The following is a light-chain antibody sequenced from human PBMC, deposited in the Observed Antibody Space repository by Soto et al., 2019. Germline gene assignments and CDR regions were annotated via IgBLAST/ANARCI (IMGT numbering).Light chain of an antibody. V-gene: IGLV1-44*01. J-gene: IGLJ1*01. CDR1: TSNIGSNT. CDR3: AVWDDSLNGHYV. Sequence: QSVLTQPPSASGTPGQSVTISCSGSTSNIGSNTVNWYQQLPGTAPKLLIYSNNQRPSGVPDRFSGSKSGTSASLAISGLQSEDEADYYCAVWDDSLNGHYVFGTGTKVTVL. CDR2: SNN.